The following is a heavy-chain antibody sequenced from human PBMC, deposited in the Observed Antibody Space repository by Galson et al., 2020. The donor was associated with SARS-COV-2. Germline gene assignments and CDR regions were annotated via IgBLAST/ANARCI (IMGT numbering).Heavy chain of an antibody. CDR2: IYFNGRT. J-gene: IGHJ4*01. Sequence: ASETLSLTCIVSSGFIDSTSYYWGWIRQPPGKGLEWIGSIYFNGRTFYNPTLMSRVTISIDTSKNQFSLSLRTVTAADTAVYFCARKTSTYDYWGPGAQVTGSS. CDR1: SGFIDSTSYY. V-gene: IGHV4-39*07. CDR3: ARKTSTYDY. D-gene: IGHD3-16*01.